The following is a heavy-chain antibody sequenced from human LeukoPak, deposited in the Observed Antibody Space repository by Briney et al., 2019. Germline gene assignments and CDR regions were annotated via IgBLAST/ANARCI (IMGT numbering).Heavy chain of an antibody. D-gene: IGHD5-18*01. CDR2: ISSGSKYI. J-gene: IGHJ4*02. Sequence: PGGSLRLSCAASVFTFSSYSMNWVRQAPGKGLEWVSSISSGSKYIYNADSVKGRFTISRDNAKNSLYLQMNRLRAEDTAVYYCARALSYSYGSMDFWGQGTLVIVSS. V-gene: IGHV3-21*01. CDR3: ARALSYSYGSMDF. CDR1: VFTFSSYS.